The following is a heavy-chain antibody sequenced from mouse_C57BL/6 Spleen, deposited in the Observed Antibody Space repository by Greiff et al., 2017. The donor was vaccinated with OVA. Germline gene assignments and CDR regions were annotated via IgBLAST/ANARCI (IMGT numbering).Heavy chain of an antibody. CDR3: ATLPYYDYDVRYCYFDV. J-gene: IGHJ1*03. Sequence: VQLQQSGPGLVQPSQSLSITCTVSGFSLTSYGVHWVRQSPGKGLEWLGVIWSGGSTDSNAAFISRLSISQDNSKSQDFFKMSSLQSDDTAIYYCATLPYYDYDVRYCYFDVWGTGTTVTASS. D-gene: IGHD2-4*01. V-gene: IGHV2-2*01. CDR1: GFSLTSYG. CDR2: IWSGGST.